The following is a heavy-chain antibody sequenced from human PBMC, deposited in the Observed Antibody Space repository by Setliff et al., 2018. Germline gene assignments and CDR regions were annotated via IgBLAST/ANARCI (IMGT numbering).Heavy chain of an antibody. CDR2: IYYSGGT. CDR1: GGSISSSSYY. V-gene: IGHV4-39*07. D-gene: IGHD3-3*01. Sequence: SETLSLTCTVSGGSISSSSYYWGWIRQPPGKGLEWIGSIYYSGGTYYNPSLKSRVTISGDTSKNQFSLKLSSVTAADTAVYYCARERMYYNFWSGYSDYWGQGTLVTVSS. J-gene: IGHJ4*02. CDR3: ARERMYYNFWSGYSDY.